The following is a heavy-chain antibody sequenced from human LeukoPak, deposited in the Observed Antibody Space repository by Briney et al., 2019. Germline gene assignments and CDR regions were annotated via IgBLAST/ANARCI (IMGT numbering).Heavy chain of an antibody. D-gene: IGHD3-3*01. Sequence: PSETLSLTCAISGDSINNYNWNWIRQPAGKGLEWIGRIYVTGNTNYNPSLKSRVAMSVDTSKNHFSLRLTSATAADTAVYYCARAFTIFGAGGFDVWGQGTFVTVSS. V-gene: IGHV4-4*07. CDR2: IYVTGNT. CDR3: ARAFTIFGAGGFDV. CDR1: GDSINNYN. J-gene: IGHJ3*01.